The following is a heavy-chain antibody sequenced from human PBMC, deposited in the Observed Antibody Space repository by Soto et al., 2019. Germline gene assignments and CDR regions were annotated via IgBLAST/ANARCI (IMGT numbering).Heavy chain of an antibody. CDR3: ARDATDYDILTGYYLHDAFDI. J-gene: IGHJ3*02. Sequence: GGSLRLSCAASGFTFSSYSMNWVRQAPGKGLEWVSSISSSSSYIYYADSVKGRFTISRDNAKNSLYLQMNSLRAEDTAVYYCARDATDYDILTGYYLHDAFDIWGQGTMVTVSS. V-gene: IGHV3-21*01. D-gene: IGHD3-9*01. CDR1: GFTFSSYS. CDR2: ISSSSSYI.